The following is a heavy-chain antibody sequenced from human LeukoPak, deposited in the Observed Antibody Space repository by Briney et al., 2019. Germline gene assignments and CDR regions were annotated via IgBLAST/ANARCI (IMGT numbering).Heavy chain of an antibody. Sequence: GGSLRLSCAASGFTFSGYYMSWIRQAPGKGLEWVSYISSSGSTIYYADSVKGRFTISRDNSKNSLYLQMNSLRTEDTALYYCTKETESQRSFDNWGQGTLVTVSS. V-gene: IGHV3-11*01. CDR1: GFTFSGYY. CDR3: TKETESQRSFDN. CDR2: ISSSGSTI. D-gene: IGHD5-24*01. J-gene: IGHJ4*02.